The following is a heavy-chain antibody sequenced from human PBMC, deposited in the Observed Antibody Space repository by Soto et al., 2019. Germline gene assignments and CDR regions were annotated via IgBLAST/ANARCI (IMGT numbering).Heavy chain of an antibody. CDR1: GGSFSGYY. V-gene: IGHV4-34*01. Sequence: QVQLQQWGAGRLKPSETLSLTCAVYGGSFSGYYWSWIRQPPGKGLEWIGEINHSGSTNYNPSLKSRVTISVDTSKNQFSLKLSSVTAADTAVYYCARLALRFHGAFDIWGQGTMVTVSS. CDR2: INHSGST. D-gene: IGHD3-3*01. J-gene: IGHJ3*02. CDR3: ARLALRFHGAFDI.